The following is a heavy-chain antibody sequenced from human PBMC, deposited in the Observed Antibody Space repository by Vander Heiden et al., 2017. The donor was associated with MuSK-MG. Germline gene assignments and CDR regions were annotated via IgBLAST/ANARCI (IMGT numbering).Heavy chain of an antibody. J-gene: IGHJ6*03. CDR1: GFTFGDYA. V-gene: IGHV3-49*03. D-gene: IGHD4-17*01. Sequence: EVQLVESGGGLVQPGRSLRLSCTVSGFTFGDYAMSWFRQAPGKGLEWVGFIRSKAYTGTTDYAASVQGRVTISRDDSRSIAYLQMNSLKIEDTAVYYCSRARRLNYGGNIHYYMDVWGKGTTVIVSS. CDR3: SRARRLNYGGNIHYYMDV. CDR2: IRSKAYTGTT.